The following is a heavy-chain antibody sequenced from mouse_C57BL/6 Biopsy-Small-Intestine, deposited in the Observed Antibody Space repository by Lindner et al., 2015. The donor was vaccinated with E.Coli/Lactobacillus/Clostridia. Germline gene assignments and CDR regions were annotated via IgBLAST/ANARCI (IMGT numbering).Heavy chain of an antibody. CDR2: ISYSGST. D-gene: IGHD4-1*01. CDR3: ARGELGFDY. Sequence: VQLQESGPGMVKPSQSLSLTCTVTGYSITSGYDWHWIRHFPGNKLEWMGCISYSGSTNYNPSLKSRISITHDTSKDHFFLKLNSVISEDTATYYCARGELGFDYWGQGTTLTVSS. V-gene: IGHV3-1*01. J-gene: IGHJ2*01. CDR1: GYSITSGYD.